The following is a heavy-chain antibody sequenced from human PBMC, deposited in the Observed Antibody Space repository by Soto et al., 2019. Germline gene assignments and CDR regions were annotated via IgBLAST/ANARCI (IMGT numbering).Heavy chain of an antibody. J-gene: IGHJ6*02. Sequence: ASVKVSCKASGYTFTSYGISWVRQAPGQGLEWMGWISAYNGNTNYAQKLQGRVTMTTDTSTSTAYMELRSLRSDDTAVYYCVATRTSRYYGMDVWGQGTTVTVYS. V-gene: IGHV1-18*01. D-gene: IGHD2-2*01. CDR1: GYTFTSYG. CDR2: ISAYNGNT. CDR3: VATRTSRYYGMDV.